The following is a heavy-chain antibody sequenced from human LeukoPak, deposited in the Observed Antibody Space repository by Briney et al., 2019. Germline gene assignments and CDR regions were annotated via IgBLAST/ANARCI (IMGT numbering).Heavy chain of an antibody. CDR3: AKDPRITFGGVIVRPSYYFDY. CDR2: IGTAGDT. J-gene: IGHJ4*02. CDR1: GFTFSSYD. V-gene: IGHV3-13*01. D-gene: IGHD3-16*02. Sequence: GGSLRLSCAASGFTFSSYDMHWVRQATGKGLEWVSAIGTAGDTYYPGSVKGRFTISRENAKNSLYLQMNSLRAGDTAVYYCAKDPRITFGGVIVRPSYYFDYWGQGTLVTVSS.